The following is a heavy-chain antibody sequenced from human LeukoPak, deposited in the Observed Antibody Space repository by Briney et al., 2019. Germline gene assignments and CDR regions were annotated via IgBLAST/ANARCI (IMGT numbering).Heavy chain of an antibody. CDR3: ARAGWNYGFYFYYYMDV. CDR1: GYTFTSYY. D-gene: IGHD1-7*01. CDR2: INPSGGST. V-gene: IGHV1-46*01. J-gene: IGHJ6*03. Sequence: ASVKVSCKPSGYTFTSYYIHWMRQAPGQGLEWMGIINPSGGSTSYAQKFQGRVTMTRDTSTSTVYMELSSLRSEDTAVCYCARAGWNYGFYFYYYMDVWGKGTTITVSS.